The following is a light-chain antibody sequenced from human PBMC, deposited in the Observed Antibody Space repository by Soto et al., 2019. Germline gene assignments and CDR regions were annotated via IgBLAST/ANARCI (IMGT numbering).Light chain of an antibody. CDR1: SSDVGSYNL. CDR2: EVS. J-gene: IGLJ1*01. CDR3: CSYAGPSTFV. Sequence: QPALAQPASVSGSPGQSITISCTGTSSDVGSYNLVSWYQQYLGKAPKLMIYEVSKRPSGVSNRFSGSKSGNTASLTISGLQAEDEGDYFCCSYAGPSTFVFGTGTKVTVL. V-gene: IGLV2-23*02.